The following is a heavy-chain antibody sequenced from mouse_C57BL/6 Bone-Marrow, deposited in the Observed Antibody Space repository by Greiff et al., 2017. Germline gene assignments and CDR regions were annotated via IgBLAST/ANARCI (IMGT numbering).Heavy chain of an antibody. J-gene: IGHJ2*01. V-gene: IGHV1-19*01. CDR2: INPYNGGT. Sequence: VQLQQSGPVLVKPGASVKMSCKASGYTFTDYYMNWVKQSHGKSLEWIGVINPYNGGTSYNQKFKGKATLTVDKSSSTAYMELNSLTSEDSAVYYCARGPYYYGSIPVYFDYWGQGTTLTVSS. CDR1: GYTFTDYY. D-gene: IGHD1-1*01. CDR3: ARGPYYYGSIPVYFDY.